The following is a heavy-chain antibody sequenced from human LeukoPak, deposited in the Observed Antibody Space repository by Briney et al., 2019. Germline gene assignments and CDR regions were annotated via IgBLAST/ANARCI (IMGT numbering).Heavy chain of an antibody. CDR2: IYSSGST. CDR1: GASISGSNYY. CDR3: AKSGGYGLIDY. J-gene: IGHJ4*02. Sequence: SETLSLTCAVSGASISGSNYYWGWIRQPPGKGLEWIGNIYSSGSTYYNASLQSRVTISIDTSKNQFSLRLNSVTAADTAMYYCAKSGGYGLIDYWGQGTLVTVSS. V-gene: IGHV4-39*01. D-gene: IGHD1-26*01.